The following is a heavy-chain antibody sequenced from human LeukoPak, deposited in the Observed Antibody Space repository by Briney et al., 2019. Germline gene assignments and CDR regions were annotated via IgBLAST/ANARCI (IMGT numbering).Heavy chain of an antibody. V-gene: IGHV4-59*01. CDR2: IYYSGTT. CDR1: GGPISSYY. J-gene: IGHJ6*03. D-gene: IGHD6-13*01. CDR3: ARGGLAAAGYYFYYYMDV. Sequence: SETLSLTCTVSGGPISSYYWSWIRQPPGKVLEWIGYIYYSGTTNYNPSLKSRVTISVDTSKNQFSLKLSSVTAADTAVYYCARGGLAAAGYYFYYYMDVWGKGTTVTVSS.